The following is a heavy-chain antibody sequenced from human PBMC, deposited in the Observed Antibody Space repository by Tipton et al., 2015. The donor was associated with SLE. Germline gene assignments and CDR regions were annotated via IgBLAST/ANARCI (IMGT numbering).Heavy chain of an antibody. CDR3: ARSARILRDFDL. CDR1: GGSISSSSYY. J-gene: IGHJ2*01. Sequence: TLSLTCTVSGGSISSSSYYWGWIRQPPGKGLEWIGSIYYSGSTYYNPSLKSRVTISVDTSKNQFSLKLSSVTAADTAVYYCARSARILRDFDLWGRGTLVTVSS. V-gene: IGHV4-39*01. CDR2: IYYSGST. D-gene: IGHD1-26*01.